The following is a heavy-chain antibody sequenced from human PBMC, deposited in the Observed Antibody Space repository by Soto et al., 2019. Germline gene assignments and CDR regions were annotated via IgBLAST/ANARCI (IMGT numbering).Heavy chain of an antibody. CDR3: ARGGAVVVPGAVDRHNWFDP. V-gene: IGHV1-69*02. D-gene: IGHD2-2*01. CDR2: VIPILGMA. CDR1: GGTFSSYS. Sequence: QVQLVQSGAEVKKPGSSVKVSCEASGGTFSSYSFSWVRQAPGQGLEWMGRVIPILGMANYAQKFQGRVTITADKSTSSVYMGLRSLRSEDTAVYYCARGGAVVVPGAVDRHNWFDPWGQGPLVTVSS. J-gene: IGHJ5*02.